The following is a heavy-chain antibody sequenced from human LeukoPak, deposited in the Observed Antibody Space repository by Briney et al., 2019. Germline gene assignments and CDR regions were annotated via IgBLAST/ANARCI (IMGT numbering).Heavy chain of an antibody. J-gene: IGHJ6*02. CDR2: IRSKAKSYET. Sequence: GGSLRLSCAASGFPFSDSHMHWVRQASGKGLEWVGHIRSKAKSYETAYAASVTGRFTISRDDSKNTAYLQMNSLRAEDTAVYYCAKDVGHYYGMDVWGQGTTVTVSS. CDR1: GFPFSDSH. D-gene: IGHD3-16*01. V-gene: IGHV3-73*01. CDR3: AKDVGHYYGMDV.